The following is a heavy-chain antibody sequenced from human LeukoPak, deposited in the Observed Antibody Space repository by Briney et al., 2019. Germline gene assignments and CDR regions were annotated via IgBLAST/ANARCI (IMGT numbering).Heavy chain of an antibody. CDR2: ISGSGGST. D-gene: IGHD3-3*01. Sequence: GGSLRLSCAVSGFTFSNYAVTWVRQAPGKGLEWVSTISGSGGSTYYADSVKGRFTISRDNSKNTLYLQMNSLRAEDTAVYYCAKAFGVVTPYYFDYWGQGTLVTVSS. CDR1: GFTFSNYA. V-gene: IGHV3-23*01. J-gene: IGHJ4*02. CDR3: AKAFGVVTPYYFDY.